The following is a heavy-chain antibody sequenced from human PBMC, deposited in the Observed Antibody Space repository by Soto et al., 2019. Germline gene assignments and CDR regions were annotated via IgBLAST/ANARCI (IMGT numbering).Heavy chain of an antibody. CDR2: IYSGGST. CDR1: GFTVSSNY. J-gene: IGHJ6*02. V-gene: IGHV3-53*01. CDR3: AGEYCNSTSCFSYYYGMDV. D-gene: IGHD2-2*01. Sequence: PGWSLILSCAASGFTVSSNYMSWVRQAPGKGLEWVSVIYSGGSTYYADSVKGRFTISRDNSKNTLYLQMNSLRAEDTAVYYCAGEYCNSTSCFSYYYGMDVWGQGTTVTVSS.